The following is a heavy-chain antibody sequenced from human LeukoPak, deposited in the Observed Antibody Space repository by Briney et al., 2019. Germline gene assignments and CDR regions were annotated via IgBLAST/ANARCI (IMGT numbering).Heavy chain of an antibody. J-gene: IGHJ4*02. Sequence: WGSLRLSCAVSGFTFSNDWMHWVRQPPGKGLLWVSRISGDGTTTNYADSLKGRFTISRDNAKNTLYLQMDSLRAEDTAVYYCAGTWSFDYWGQGTLVTVSS. CDR1: GFTFSNDW. CDR3: AGTWSFDY. D-gene: IGHD2-15*01. V-gene: IGHV3-74*01. CDR2: ISGDGTTT.